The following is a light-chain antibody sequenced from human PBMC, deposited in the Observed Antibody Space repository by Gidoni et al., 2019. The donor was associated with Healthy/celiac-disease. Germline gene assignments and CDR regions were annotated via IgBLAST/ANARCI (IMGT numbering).Light chain of an antibody. Sequence: EIVLTQSPGTLSLSPGERATLSCRASQSVSSGYLAWYQQKPGQAPRLSIYGASSRATGIPDRFSGSGSGTDFTLTISRLEPEDFAVYYCQQYGSSPRTFGQGTKVEIK. CDR2: GAS. J-gene: IGKJ1*01. CDR1: QSVSSGY. V-gene: IGKV3-20*01. CDR3: QQYGSSPRT.